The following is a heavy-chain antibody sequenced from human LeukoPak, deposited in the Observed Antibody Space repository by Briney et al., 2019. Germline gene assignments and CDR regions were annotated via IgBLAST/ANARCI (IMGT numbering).Heavy chain of an antibody. J-gene: IGHJ4*02. D-gene: IGHD2-8*02. CDR2: IGSSSSYI. V-gene: IGHV3-21*01. Sequence: GGSLRLSCAASGFTFSSYEMNWVRQAPGKGLEWVSSIGSSSSYIYYADSAKGRFTISKDNAKNSLYLQMNSLRADDTAVYYCARDRPSRRPGLVVDFWGQGTLVTVSS. CDR1: GFTFSSYE. CDR3: ARDRPSRRPGLVVDF.